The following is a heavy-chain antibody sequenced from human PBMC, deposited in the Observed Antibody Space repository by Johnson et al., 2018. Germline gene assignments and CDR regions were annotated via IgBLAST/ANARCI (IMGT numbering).Heavy chain of an antibody. Sequence: GKGLEWVGRTRNKANSYTTEYAASVKGRFTISRDDSKNSLYLQMNSLKTEDTAVYYCARVWRWSDAFDIWGQGTMVTVSS. CDR2: TRNKANSYTT. V-gene: IGHV3-72*01. D-gene: IGHD4-23*01. J-gene: IGHJ3*02. CDR3: ARVWRWSDAFDI.